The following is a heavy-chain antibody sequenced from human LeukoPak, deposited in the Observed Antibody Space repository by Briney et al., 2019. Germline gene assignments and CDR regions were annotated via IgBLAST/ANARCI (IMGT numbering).Heavy chain of an antibody. V-gene: IGHV4-39*01. J-gene: IGHJ5*02. CDR2: VYYSGTT. CDR1: GDSITNSSYY. Sequence: SETLSLTCTVSGDSITNSSYYWGWIRQPPRKGLEWIGRVYYSGTTSHNPSLKSRVTMSVDTSKNQFSLKLNSVTAADTAVYYCARQFITLIVVVITPNWFDPWGQGTLVTVSS. D-gene: IGHD3-22*01. CDR3: ARQFITLIVVVITPNWFDP.